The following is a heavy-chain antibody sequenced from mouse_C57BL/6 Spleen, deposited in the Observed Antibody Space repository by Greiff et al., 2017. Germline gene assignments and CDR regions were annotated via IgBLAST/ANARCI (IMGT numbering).Heavy chain of an antibody. CDR3: ASGSSPFAY. Sequence: QVHVKQPGAELVMPGASVKLSCKASGYTFTSYWMHWVKQRPGQGLEWIGEIDPSDSYTNYNQKFKGNSTLTVDKSSSTAYMQLSSLTSDDSAVYYCASGSSPFAYWGQGTLVTVSA. CDR2: IDPSDSYT. J-gene: IGHJ3*01. D-gene: IGHD1-1*01. V-gene: IGHV1-69*01. CDR1: GYTFTSYW.